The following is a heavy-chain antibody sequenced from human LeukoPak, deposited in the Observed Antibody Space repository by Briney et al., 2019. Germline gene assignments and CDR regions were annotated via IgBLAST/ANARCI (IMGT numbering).Heavy chain of an antibody. Sequence: PSETLSLTCTVSGYSISSGYYWGWIRQPPGKGLEWIGSIYHSGSTYYNPSLKSRVTISVDTSKNQFSLKLSSVTAADTAVYYCARALYYYDSSGYYYFDYWGQGTLVTVSS. V-gene: IGHV4-38-2*02. D-gene: IGHD3-22*01. CDR1: GYSISSGYY. J-gene: IGHJ4*02. CDR3: ARALYYYDSSGYYYFDY. CDR2: IYHSGST.